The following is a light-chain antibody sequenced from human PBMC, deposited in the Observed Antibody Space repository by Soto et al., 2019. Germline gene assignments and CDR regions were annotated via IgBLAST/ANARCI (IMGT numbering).Light chain of an antibody. V-gene: IGKV3-20*01. CDR2: GAS. Sequence: EIVLTQSPGTLSLSPGERATLYCRASQSVSSNYLAWYQHKPGQTPRLLIYGASSRATGIPDRFSGSGSGTDFTLTISRLEPEDFSVFYCKQYGSSPWTFGQGTKVEIK. J-gene: IGKJ1*01. CDR3: KQYGSSPWT. CDR1: QSVSSNY.